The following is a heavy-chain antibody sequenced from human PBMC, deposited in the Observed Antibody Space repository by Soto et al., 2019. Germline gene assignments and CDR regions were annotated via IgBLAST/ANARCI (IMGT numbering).Heavy chain of an antibody. V-gene: IGHV1-69*13. J-gene: IGHJ4*02. CDR3: ARAVTLREIVATIPLYFDY. CDR1: GGTFSSYA. Sequence: ASVKVSCKASGGTFSSYAISWVRQAPGQGLEWMGGIIPIFGTANYAQKFQGRVTITADESTITAYMELSSLRSEDTAVYYCARAVTLREIVATIPLYFDYWGQGTLVTVSS. D-gene: IGHD5-12*01. CDR2: IIPIFGTA.